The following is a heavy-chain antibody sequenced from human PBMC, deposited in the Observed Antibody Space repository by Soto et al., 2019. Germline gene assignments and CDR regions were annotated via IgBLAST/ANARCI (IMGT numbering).Heavy chain of an antibody. CDR3: ARACPSTFIWFGELLPQSYYYYGMDV. D-gene: IGHD3-10*01. V-gene: IGHV4-34*01. J-gene: IGHJ6*02. Sequence: PSETLSLTCAVYGGSFSGYYLSWIRQTPGKGLEWIGEINHSGSTNYNPSLKSRVTISVDTSKNQFSLKLSSVTAADTAVYYCARACPSTFIWFGELLPQSYYYYGMDVWGQGTTVTVSS. CDR1: GGSFSGYY. CDR2: INHSGST.